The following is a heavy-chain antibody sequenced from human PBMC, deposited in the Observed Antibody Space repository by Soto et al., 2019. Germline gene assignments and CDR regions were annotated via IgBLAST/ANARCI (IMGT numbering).Heavy chain of an antibody. V-gene: IGHV3-30*03. CDR2: ISYDGSNK. J-gene: IGHJ6*02. Sequence: QVQLVESGGGVVQPGRSLRLSCAASGFTFSSYGMHWVRQAPGKGLEWVAVISYDGSNKYYADSVKGRFTISRDNSKNTLYLQINSLRAEDTAVYYCASDYGDYQTDYYYGMDVWGQGTTVTVSS. D-gene: IGHD4-17*01. CDR3: ASDYGDYQTDYYYGMDV. CDR1: GFTFSSYG.